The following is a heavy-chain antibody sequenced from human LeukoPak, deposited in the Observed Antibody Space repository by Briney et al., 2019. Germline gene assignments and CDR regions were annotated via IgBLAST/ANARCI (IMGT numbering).Heavy chain of an antibody. D-gene: IGHD5-24*01. CDR3: ARERWGSPDY. CDR1: GFTFSDYY. CDR2: INPGGNTI. V-gene: IGHV3-11*01. J-gene: IGHJ4*02. Sequence: PGESLRLSCAASGFTFSDYYMSWIRQAPGKGLEWVSYINPGGNTIYHADPVKGRFTISRDNSKSSLYLQMNSLRAEDTAVYYCARERWGSPDYWGQGTLVTVSS.